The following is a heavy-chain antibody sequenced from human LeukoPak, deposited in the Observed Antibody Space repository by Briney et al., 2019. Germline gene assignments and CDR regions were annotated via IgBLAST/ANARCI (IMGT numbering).Heavy chain of an antibody. CDR3: AKDFRIGYSAHFDY. CDR2: IYENGGTT. Sequence: NPGGSLRLSCVGSGFTFRSHAMSWVRQAPEKGLEFVSGIYENGGTTYYADSVKGRFSISGDNSKNTLYLQMDSLRGEDTAVYYCAKDFRIGYSAHFDYWGQGALVTVSS. V-gene: IGHV3-23*01. J-gene: IGHJ4*02. CDR1: GFTFRSHA. D-gene: IGHD2-21*01.